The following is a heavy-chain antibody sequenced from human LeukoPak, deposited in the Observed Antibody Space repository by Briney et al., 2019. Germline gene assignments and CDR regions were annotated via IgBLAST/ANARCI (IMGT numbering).Heavy chain of an antibody. Sequence: GGSLRLSCAASGFTFSSYAMSWVRQAPGKGLEWVSAISGSGGSTYYADSVKGRFTISRDNSKNTLYLQMNSLRSEDTAVYYCARGSMITFGGVIVPWYWGQGTLVTVSS. V-gene: IGHV3-23*01. CDR2: ISGSGGST. J-gene: IGHJ4*02. D-gene: IGHD3-16*02. CDR1: GFTFSSYA. CDR3: ARGSMITFGGVIVPWY.